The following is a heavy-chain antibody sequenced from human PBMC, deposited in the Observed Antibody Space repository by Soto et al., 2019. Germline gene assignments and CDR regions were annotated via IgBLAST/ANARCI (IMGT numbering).Heavy chain of an antibody. CDR3: TTWGTFLTGYGR. Sequence: EVPLVESGGALVKPGGSLTLSCAASGFTFSYAWMNWVRQVPGKGLEWVGGIKSNADGATTDYAAPVKGRFSISRDDSKNTLFLQMNSLKTEDTGFYYCTTWGTFLTGYGRWGQGTLVTVSS. CDR2: IKSNADGATT. J-gene: IGHJ1*01. CDR1: GFTFSYAW. D-gene: IGHD3-9*01. V-gene: IGHV3-15*02.